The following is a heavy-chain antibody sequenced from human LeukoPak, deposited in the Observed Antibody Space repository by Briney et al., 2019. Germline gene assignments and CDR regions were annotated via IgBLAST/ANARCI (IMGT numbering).Heavy chain of an antibody. CDR1: GGSFSGYY. CDR2: INHSGST. Sequence: PSETLSLTCAVYGGSFSGYYWSWIRQPPGKGLEWIGEINHSGSTNYNPSLKSRVTISVDTSKNQFSLKLSSVTAADTAVYYCASGRRGQQWLPREFDPWGQGTLVTVSS. D-gene: IGHD6-19*01. CDR3: ASGRRGQQWLPREFDP. V-gene: IGHV4-34*01. J-gene: IGHJ5*02.